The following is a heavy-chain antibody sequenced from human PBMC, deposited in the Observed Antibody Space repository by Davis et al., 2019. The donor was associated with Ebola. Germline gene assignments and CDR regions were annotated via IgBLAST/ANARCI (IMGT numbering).Heavy chain of an antibody. D-gene: IGHD3-16*01. CDR1: GGSIISYY. Sequence: GSLRLSCTVSGGSIISYYWSWFRQPPGKGLEWIGYIYYSGNTNYNPSLKSRVSISVDTSRHQFSLELSSVTAADTAVYFCARGGGWFDPWGQGTLVTVSS. CDR3: ARGGGWFDP. CDR2: IYYSGNT. V-gene: IGHV4-59*08. J-gene: IGHJ5*02.